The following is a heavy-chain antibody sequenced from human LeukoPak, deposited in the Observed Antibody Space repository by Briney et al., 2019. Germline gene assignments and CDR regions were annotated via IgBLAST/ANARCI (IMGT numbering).Heavy chain of an antibody. J-gene: IGHJ5*02. CDR2: ISSSSSTI. CDR3: ARGFTYYYDSSGYS. CDR1: GFTFSSYS. V-gene: IGHV3-48*04. D-gene: IGHD3-22*01. Sequence: PGGSLRLSCAASGFTFSSYSMNWVRQAPGKGLEWVSYISSSSSTIYYADSVKGRFTISRDNAKNSLYLQMNSLRAEDTAVYYCARGFTYYYDSSGYSWGQGTLVTVSS.